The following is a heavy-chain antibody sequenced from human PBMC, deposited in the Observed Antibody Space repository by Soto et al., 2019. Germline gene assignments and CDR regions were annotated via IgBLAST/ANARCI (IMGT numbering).Heavy chain of an antibody. CDR3: ARVAGSGYYFDY. D-gene: IGHD3-10*01. Sequence: SETLSLTCTVSGGSISSYYWSWIRQPPGKGLEWIGYIYYSGSTNYNPSLKSRVTISVDTSKNQFSLKLSSVTAADTAVYYCARVAGSGYYFDYWGQGTLVTVSS. CDR1: GGSISSYY. CDR2: IYYSGST. V-gene: IGHV4-59*01. J-gene: IGHJ4*02.